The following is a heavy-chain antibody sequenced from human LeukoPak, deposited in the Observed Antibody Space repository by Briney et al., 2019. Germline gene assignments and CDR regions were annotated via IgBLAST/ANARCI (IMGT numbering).Heavy chain of an antibody. V-gene: IGHV4-39*01. D-gene: IGHD1-14*01. CDR3: GGLIGDFAYNKPVYRGN. CDR2: IYYSGTT. Sequence: SETLSLTCTVFGGSISGSTYYWGWIRQPPGKGLEWIGCIYYSGTTYYNPSLKSRVTISVDTSKNQFSLKLSSVTAADTAVYYCGGLIGDFAYNKPVYRGNGGQGTLVTVSS. J-gene: IGHJ4*02. CDR1: GGSISGSTYY.